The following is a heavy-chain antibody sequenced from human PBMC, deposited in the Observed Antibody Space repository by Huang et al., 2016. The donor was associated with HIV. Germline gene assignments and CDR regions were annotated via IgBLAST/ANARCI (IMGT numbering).Heavy chain of an antibody. CDR2: ISADKCNT. CDR3: ARDPRYYYDTSGYPPDAFDI. Sequence: QVQLVQSGAEVKKPGASVKVSCKASGYTFTSYGISWVRQAPGQGLEWMGWISADKCNTKYAQKRQGRVTMTTDTSTTTAYIELRSRRSEDTAVYYCARDPRYYYDTSGYPPDAFDIWGQGTMVTVSS. J-gene: IGHJ3*02. D-gene: IGHD3-22*01. V-gene: IGHV1-18*01. CDR1: GYTFTSYG.